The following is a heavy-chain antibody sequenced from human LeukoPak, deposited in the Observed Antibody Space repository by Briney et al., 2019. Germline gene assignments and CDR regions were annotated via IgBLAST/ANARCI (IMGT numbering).Heavy chain of an antibody. V-gene: IGHV1-18*01. J-gene: IGHJ5*02. CDR3: ARDSVWLYRSTPSVAFFDP. CDR1: GYTFTSYG. D-gene: IGHD6-13*01. CDR2: ISAYNGNT. Sequence: ASVKVSCKASGYTFTSYGISWVRPAPGQGLEWMGWISAYNGNTNYAQKLQGSVTMTTDTSTSTAYMKLRSLRSDDTAVYYCARDSVWLYRSTPSVAFFDPWGQGTLVTVSS.